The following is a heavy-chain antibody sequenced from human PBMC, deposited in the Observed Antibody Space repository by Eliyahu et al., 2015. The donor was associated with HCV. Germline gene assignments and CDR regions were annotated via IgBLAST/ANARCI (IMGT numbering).Heavy chain of an antibody. Sequence: EVQLVESGGGLVQPGGSLXLSCAASGFXVXXHYLSWVRQPPGKGLEWVSVISSGGSTSYADSVKGRFTISRDNSKNTLYLQMNSLRAEDTAVYYCARVVRSLVVVADTFWWFDPWGQGTLVTVSS. V-gene: IGHV3-66*01. CDR2: ISSGGST. D-gene: IGHD2-15*01. CDR1: GFXVXXHY. J-gene: IGHJ5*02. CDR3: ARVVRSLVVVADTFWWFDP.